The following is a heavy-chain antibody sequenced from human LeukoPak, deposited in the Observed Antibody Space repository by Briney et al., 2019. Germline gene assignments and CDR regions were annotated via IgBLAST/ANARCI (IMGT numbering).Heavy chain of an antibody. CDR2: IYSGGST. CDR3: ARVVVAATDAFDI. Sequence: GGSLRLSCAASGFTVSSNYMSWVRQAPGKGLEWVSVIYSGGSTYYADPVKGRFTISRDNSKNTLYLQMNSLRAEDTAVYYCARVVVAATDAFDIWGQGTMVTVSS. CDR1: GFTVSSNY. J-gene: IGHJ3*02. D-gene: IGHD2-15*01. V-gene: IGHV3-53*01.